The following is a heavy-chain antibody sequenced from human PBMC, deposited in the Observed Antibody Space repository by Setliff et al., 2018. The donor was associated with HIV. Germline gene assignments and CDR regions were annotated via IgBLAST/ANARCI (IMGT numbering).Heavy chain of an antibody. Sequence: SVKVSCKASGGPFTSAFNWVRQVPGQGLEWMGGIIPIFGTANYAQNFGGRVTITADQSTTTSYLQLNSLRFEDTAIYYCASDSPAARFEELEDHYYYFMDVWGKGTTVTVCS. V-gene: IGHV1-69*13. D-gene: IGHD3-10*01. J-gene: IGHJ6*03. CDR1: GGPFTSA. CDR3: ASDSPAARFEELEDHYYYFMDV. CDR2: IIPIFGTA.